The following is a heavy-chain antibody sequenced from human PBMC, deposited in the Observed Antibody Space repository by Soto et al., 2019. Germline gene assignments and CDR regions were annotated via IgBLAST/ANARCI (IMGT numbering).Heavy chain of an antibody. J-gene: IGHJ5*02. Sequence: SETLSLTCAVSGGSISSGGYSWSWIRQPPGKGPEWIGYIYHSGSTYYNPSLKSRVTISVDRSKNQFSLKLSSVTAADTAVYYCASIAADTSWFDPWGQGTLVTVSS. CDR2: IYHSGST. CDR3: ASIAADTSWFDP. V-gene: IGHV4-30-2*01. CDR1: GGSISSGGYS. D-gene: IGHD6-13*01.